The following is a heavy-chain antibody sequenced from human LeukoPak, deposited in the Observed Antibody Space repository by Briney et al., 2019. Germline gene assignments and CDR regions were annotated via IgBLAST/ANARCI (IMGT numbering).Heavy chain of an antibody. CDR1: GYTFTSYY. D-gene: IGHD5-12*01. CDR2: INPSGGST. V-gene: IGHV1-46*01. J-gene: IGHJ4*02. CDR3: ASVPHGGYVFDY. Sequence: ASVKVSCEASGYTFTSYYMHWVRQAPGQGLEWMGIINPSGGSTSYAQKFQGRATMTRDTSTSTVYMELSSLRSEDTAVYYCASVPHGGYVFDYWGQGTLVTVSS.